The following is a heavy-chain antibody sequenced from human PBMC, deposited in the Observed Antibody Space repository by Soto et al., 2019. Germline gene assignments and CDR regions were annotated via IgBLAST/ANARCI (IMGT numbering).Heavy chain of an antibody. D-gene: IGHD5-18*01. CDR2: IYYSGST. CDR3: ARGDSYGYEGRRGFDY. J-gene: IGHJ4*02. V-gene: IGHV4-31*03. CDR1: GGSISSGGYY. Sequence: QVQLQESGPGLVKPSQTLSLTCTVSGGSISSGGYYWSWIRQHPGKGLEWIGYIYYSGSTYYNPSLKSRVTISVDTSKNQFSLKLSSVTAADTAVYYCARGDSYGYEGRRGFDYWGQGTLVTVSS.